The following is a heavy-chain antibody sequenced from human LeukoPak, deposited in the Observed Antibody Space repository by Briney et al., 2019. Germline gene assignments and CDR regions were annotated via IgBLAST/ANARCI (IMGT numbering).Heavy chain of an antibody. Sequence: GASVKVSCKASGYTFTDYYMHWVRQAPGQGLEWMGWINPYSGGTDYARKFQGRVTMTRDTSISTAYMELNRLRSEDTAVYFCARDHTAPRWEGGYGGKETLVTVSS. CDR2: INPYSGGT. V-gene: IGHV1-2*07. CDR3: ARDHTAPRWEGGY. CDR1: GYTFTDYY. D-gene: IGHD3-16*01. J-gene: IGHJ4*02.